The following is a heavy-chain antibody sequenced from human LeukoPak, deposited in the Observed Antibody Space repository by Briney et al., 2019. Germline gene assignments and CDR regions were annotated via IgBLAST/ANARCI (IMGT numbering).Heavy chain of an antibody. CDR2: INTSGGST. V-gene: IGHV1-46*01. Sequence: ASVKVSCKASGYTFTSYYMHWVRQAPGQGLEWMGIINTSGGSTSYAQKLQGRVTMTRDTSTSTDYMELSSLRSEDTAVYYCARVAYSNLPPYNWFDPWGQGTLVTVSS. J-gene: IGHJ5*02. CDR1: GYTFTSYY. CDR3: ARVAYSNLPPYNWFDP. D-gene: IGHD4-11*01.